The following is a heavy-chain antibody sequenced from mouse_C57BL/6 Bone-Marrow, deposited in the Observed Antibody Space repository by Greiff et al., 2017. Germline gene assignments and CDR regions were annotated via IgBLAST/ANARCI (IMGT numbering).Heavy chain of an antibody. CDR3: ARGFGYFDV. J-gene: IGHJ1*03. Sequence: EVQLVESEGGLVQPGSSMKLSCTASGFTFSDYYMAWVRQVPEKGLEWVANINYDGSSTYYLDSLKSRFIISRDNAKNILYLQVSSLKSEDTATYYCARGFGYFDVWGTGTTVTVSS. CDR2: INYDGSST. V-gene: IGHV5-16*01. CDR1: GFTFSDYY.